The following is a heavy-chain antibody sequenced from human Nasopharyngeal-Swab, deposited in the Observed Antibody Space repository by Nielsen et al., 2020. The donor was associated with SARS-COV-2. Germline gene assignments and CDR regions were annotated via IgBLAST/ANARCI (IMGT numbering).Heavy chain of an antibody. V-gene: IGHV3-21*01. D-gene: IGHD6-13*01. J-gene: IGHJ4*02. CDR3: ARYRGGFYSSNWYFDY. CDR2: ISSSSSYI. Sequence: WIRQPPGKGLEWVSSISSSSSYIYYADSVKGRFTVSRDKAQNSLYLQMNGLRAEDTAVYYCARYRGGFYSSNWYFDYWGQGTLVTVSS.